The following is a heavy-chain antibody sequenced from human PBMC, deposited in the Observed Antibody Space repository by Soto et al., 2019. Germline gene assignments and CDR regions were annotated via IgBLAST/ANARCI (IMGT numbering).Heavy chain of an antibody. Sequence: SETLSLTCAVYGGSFSGYYWSWIRQPPGKGLEWIGEINHSGSTNYNPSLKSRVAISVDTSKNQLSLELSSVTAADTAVYYCASPDYGSGKLAFDYWGQGTLVTVSS. CDR3: ASPDYGSGKLAFDY. CDR1: GGSFSGYY. J-gene: IGHJ4*02. V-gene: IGHV4-34*01. CDR2: INHSGST. D-gene: IGHD3-10*01.